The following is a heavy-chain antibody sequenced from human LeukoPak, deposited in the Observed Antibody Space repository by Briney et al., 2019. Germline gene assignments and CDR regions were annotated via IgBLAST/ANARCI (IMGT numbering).Heavy chain of an antibody. CDR1: GFTFSDYY. D-gene: IGHD1-26*01. CDR2: ISSSGSTI. V-gene: IGHV3-11*01. CDR3: ARDHRRFGGSYPHPFDY. Sequence: GGSLRLSCAASGFTFSDYYMSWIRQAPGKGLEWVSYISSSGSTIYYADSVKGRFTISRDNAKNPLYLQMNSLRAEDTAVYYCARDHRRFGGSYPHPFDYWGQGTLVTVSS. J-gene: IGHJ4*02.